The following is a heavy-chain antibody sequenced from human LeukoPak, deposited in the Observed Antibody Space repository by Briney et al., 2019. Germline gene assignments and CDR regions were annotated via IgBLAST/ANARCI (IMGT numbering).Heavy chain of an antibody. J-gene: IGHJ4*02. D-gene: IGHD1-1*01. CDR3: VRNWNLDS. CDR2: IKPDGSEE. CDR1: GFTFSSYG. V-gene: IGHV3-7*01. Sequence: GSLSLSCAASGFTFSSYGMHWVRQAPGRGLEWVANIKPDGSEENYGDSVKGRFIISRDNTKNSLFLQMNSLTAEDTALYYCVRNWNLDSWGQGTLVTVSS.